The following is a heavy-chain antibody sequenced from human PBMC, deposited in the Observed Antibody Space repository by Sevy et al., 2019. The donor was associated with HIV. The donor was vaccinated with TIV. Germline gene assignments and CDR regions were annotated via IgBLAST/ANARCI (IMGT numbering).Heavy chain of an antibody. Sequence: GGSLRLSCVASGFIFSSYEMNWVRQAPGKGLEWVSYITNSGSSVYYSDSVLGRFTISRDNAKNSLFLQMNSLRAEDTALYHCARDLPPSATTVSHFDYWGRGTLVTVSS. J-gene: IGHJ4*02. D-gene: IGHD4-17*01. CDR1: GFIFSSYE. V-gene: IGHV3-48*03. CDR3: ARDLPPSATTVSHFDY. CDR2: ITNSGSSV.